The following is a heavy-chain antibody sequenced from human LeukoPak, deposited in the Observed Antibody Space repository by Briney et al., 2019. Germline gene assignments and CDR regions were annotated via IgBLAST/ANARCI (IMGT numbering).Heavy chain of an antibody. J-gene: IGHJ3*02. CDR3: ARDRYSGYDGFGAFDI. V-gene: IGHV4-59*01. CDR1: GDSISSYY. CDR2: IYYRGST. Sequence: SETLSLTCTVSGDSISSYYWTWIRQPPGKGLEWIGFIYYRGSTNYNPSLESRVTISIDTSKNRFSLKLSSVTAADTAVYYCARDRYSGYDGFGAFDIWGQGTMVTVSS. D-gene: IGHD5-12*01.